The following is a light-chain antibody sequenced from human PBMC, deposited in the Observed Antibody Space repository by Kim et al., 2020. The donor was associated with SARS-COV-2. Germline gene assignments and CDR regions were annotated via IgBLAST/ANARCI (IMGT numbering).Light chain of an antibody. V-gene: IGKV3-20*01. CDR2: GAS. J-gene: IGKJ4*01. Sequence: SPGERATLSCRASQSVSSNYLAWYQQQPGQAPRLLIYGASSRAAGIPDRFSGSGSGTDFTLTISRLEPEDFAVYYCQQYGTSPLTFGGGTKVDIK. CDR1: QSVSSNY. CDR3: QQYGTSPLT.